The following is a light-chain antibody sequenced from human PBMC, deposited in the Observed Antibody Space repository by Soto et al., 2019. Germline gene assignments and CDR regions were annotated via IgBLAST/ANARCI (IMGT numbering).Light chain of an antibody. CDR1: QSLGSN. Sequence: EIVMTQSPATLSVSPGERAALSCRASQSLGSNLAWYHQKPGQAPRLLLYATSSRATGVPDRFSGDGSGTDFTLTISSLEPEDFATYYCQQYNSYSPTFGQGTRVEIK. CDR2: ATS. CDR3: QQYNSYSPT. V-gene: IGKV3-15*01. J-gene: IGKJ1*01.